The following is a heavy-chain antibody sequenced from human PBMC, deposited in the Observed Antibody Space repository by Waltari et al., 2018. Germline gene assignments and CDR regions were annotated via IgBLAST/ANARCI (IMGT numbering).Heavy chain of an antibody. CDR3: ARGVAVAWTFDY. Sequence: QVQLQESGPGLVKPSETLSLTCTVSGGSISSHYWSWIRQPPGKGLEWIGYIYYSGSTNYHPSLKSRVTISVDTSKNQFSLKLSSVAAADTAGYYCARGVAVAWTFDYWGQGTLVTVSS. CDR2: IYYSGST. J-gene: IGHJ4*02. CDR1: GGSISSHY. V-gene: IGHV4-59*11. D-gene: IGHD6-19*01.